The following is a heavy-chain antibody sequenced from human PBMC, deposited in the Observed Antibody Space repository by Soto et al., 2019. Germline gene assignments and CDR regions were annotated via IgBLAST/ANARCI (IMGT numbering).Heavy chain of an antibody. D-gene: IGHD4-4*01. CDR2: ISAAGDP. J-gene: IGHJ6*02. V-gene: IGHV3-13*05. CDR3: ARTDSDFYGLVV. CDR1: GFTFRNYD. Sequence: EVQLVESGGGLVQPGGSLRLSCEASGFTFRNYDMHWVRQGTGKGLEWVSGISAAGDPDYADSVEGRFTISRENAQNSSFLQMNSLRVGDTAVYYCARTDSDFYGLVVWGQGTTVIVSS.